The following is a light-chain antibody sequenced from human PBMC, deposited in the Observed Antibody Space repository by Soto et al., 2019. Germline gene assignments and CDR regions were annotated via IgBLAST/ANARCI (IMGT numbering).Light chain of an antibody. CDR2: VAF. V-gene: IGKV1-39*01. CDR3: QQSFRSPIT. J-gene: IGKJ5*01. Sequence: DIQMTQSPSSVSPSVGDGITITCRASQGISTSLGWYQQKQGKAPKXLIYVAFTLESGVPSRFSGSGSGTELTITIRSLQPEDGETYYGQQSFRSPITFGQGTRLEIK. CDR1: QGISTS.